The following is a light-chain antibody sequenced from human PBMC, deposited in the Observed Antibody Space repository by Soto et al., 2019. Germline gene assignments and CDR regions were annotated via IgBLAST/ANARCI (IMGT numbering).Light chain of an antibody. J-gene: IGKJ3*01. CDR1: QSISSSY. Sequence: EIVLTQSPATLSLSPGERATLSCRASQSISSSYLAWYQQKPGQAPRLLIYDASSRATGIPDRFSGSGSGTDFTLTISRLEPEDLAMYYCQQYGRSPFTFGPGTRVDLK. CDR2: DAS. CDR3: QQYGRSPFT. V-gene: IGKV3-20*01.